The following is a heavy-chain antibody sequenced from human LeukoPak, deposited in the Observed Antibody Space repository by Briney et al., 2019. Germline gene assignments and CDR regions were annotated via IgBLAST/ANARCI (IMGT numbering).Heavy chain of an antibody. V-gene: IGHV3-9*01. CDR1: GFTFDDYA. CDR2: ISWNSGSI. D-gene: IGHD2-21*01. Sequence: GGSLRLSCAASGFTFDDYAMHWVRQAPGKGLERVSGISWNSGSIGYADSVKGRFTISRDNAKNSLYLQMNSLRAEDPALSYCAKAPLIPSRGTYSDYWGQGTLVTVSS. J-gene: IGHJ4*02. CDR3: AKAPLIPSRGTYSDY.